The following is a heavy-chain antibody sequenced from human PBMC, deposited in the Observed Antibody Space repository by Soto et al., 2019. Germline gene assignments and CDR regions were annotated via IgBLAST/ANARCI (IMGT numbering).Heavy chain of an antibody. Sequence: VQLLESGGGLVQPGGSLGLSCAGSGFTFANYAMSWVRQAPGKGLEWVSVLSHSGGTTYYADSVKGRFTISRDNFKNTLYLQLDSLRAEDTAIYYCARFEGGASGTYGLDVWGQGTTVTVSS. J-gene: IGHJ6*02. V-gene: IGHV3-23*01. CDR1: GFTFANYA. CDR2: LSHSGGTT. CDR3: ARFEGGASGTYGLDV. D-gene: IGHD3-10*01.